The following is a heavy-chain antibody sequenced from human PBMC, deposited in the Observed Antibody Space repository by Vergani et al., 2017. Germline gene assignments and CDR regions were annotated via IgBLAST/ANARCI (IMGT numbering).Heavy chain of an antibody. D-gene: IGHD2-2*01. V-gene: IGHV4-30-2*01. CDR2: IYHSGST. CDR3: ARGVSDIVVVPAADKHTEYYFDY. J-gene: IGHJ4*02. Sequence: QLQLQESGSGLVKPSQTLSLTCAVSGGSISSGGYSWSWIRQPPGKGLEWIGYIYHSGSTYYNPSLKSRVTISVDRSKNQFSLKLSSVTAADTAVYYCARGVSDIVVVPAADKHTEYYFDYWGQGTLVTVSS. CDR1: GGSISSGGYS.